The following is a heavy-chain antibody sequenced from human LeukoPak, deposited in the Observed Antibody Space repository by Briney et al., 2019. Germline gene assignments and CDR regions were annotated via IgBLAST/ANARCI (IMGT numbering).Heavy chain of an antibody. D-gene: IGHD5-24*01. CDR3: ARLPRGGYNYYYYFDY. CDR1: GYSFTSYW. J-gene: IGHJ4*02. V-gene: IGHV5-51*01. Sequence: GESLKISCKGSGYSFTSYWIGWVRQMPGKGLEWMGIIYPGDPDTRYSPSFQGQVTISADKSISTAYLQWSSLKASDTAMYYCARLPRGGYNYYYYFDYWGQGTLVTVSS. CDR2: IYPGDPDT.